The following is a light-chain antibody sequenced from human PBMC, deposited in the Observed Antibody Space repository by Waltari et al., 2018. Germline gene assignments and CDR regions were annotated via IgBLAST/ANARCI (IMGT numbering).Light chain of an antibody. CDR1: QSLLHSNGNTY. CDR2: GGS. V-gene: IGKV2-40*01. Sequence: TPGEPASISCRSSQSLLHSNGNTYLHWYLQKPGQSPQLLIYGGSNRASGVPDRFGGSGSGTDFTLKISKVEAEDVGVYYCVQAIAFPYSFGQGTKVEIK. J-gene: IGKJ2*03. CDR3: VQAIAFPYS.